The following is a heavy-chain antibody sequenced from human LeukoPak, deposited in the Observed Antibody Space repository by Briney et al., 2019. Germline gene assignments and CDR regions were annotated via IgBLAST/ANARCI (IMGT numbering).Heavy chain of an antibody. V-gene: IGHV1-2*02. J-gene: IGHJ4*02. CDR3: ARGYCSGGSCLDY. Sequence: ASVKVSCKASGYTFTGYYMHWVRLAPGQGLEWMGWINPHSGGTKYAQKFQDRVTMTRDTSISTAYMEVGRLRSDDTAVYYCARGYCSGGSCLDYWGQGTLVTVSS. CDR2: INPHSGGT. D-gene: IGHD2-15*01. CDR1: GYTFTGYY.